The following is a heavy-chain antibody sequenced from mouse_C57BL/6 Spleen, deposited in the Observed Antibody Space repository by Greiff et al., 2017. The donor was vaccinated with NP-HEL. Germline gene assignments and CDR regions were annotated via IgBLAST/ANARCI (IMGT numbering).Heavy chain of an antibody. D-gene: IGHD4-1*02. V-gene: IGHV1-42*01. Sequence: EVQLQQSGPELVKPGASVKISCKASGYSFTGYYMNWVKQSPEKSLEWIGEINPSTGGTTYNQKFKAKATLTVDKSSSTAYMQLKSLTSEDSAVYYCARVPTGKGALDYWGQGTTLTVSS. J-gene: IGHJ2*01. CDR2: INPSTGGT. CDR3: ARVPTGKGALDY. CDR1: GYSFTGYY.